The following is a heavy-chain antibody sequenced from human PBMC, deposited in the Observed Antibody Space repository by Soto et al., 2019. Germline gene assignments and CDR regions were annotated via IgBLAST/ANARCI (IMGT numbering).Heavy chain of an antibody. CDR1: GFSFSSYA. CDR2: ISGSGGST. J-gene: IGHJ6*02. Sequence: PXVCLRLSCAACGFSFSSYAMSWVRQAPGKGLEWVSAISGSGGSTYYADSVKGRFTISRDNSKNTLYLQMNSLRAEDTAVYYCAKCTDYYPTYYYYYGMDVWGQGTTVTVSS. D-gene: IGHD3-10*01. V-gene: IGHV3-23*01. CDR3: AKCTDYYPTYYYYYGMDV.